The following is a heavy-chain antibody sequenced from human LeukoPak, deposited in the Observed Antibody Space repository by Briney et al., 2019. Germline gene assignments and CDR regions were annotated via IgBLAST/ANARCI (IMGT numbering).Heavy chain of an antibody. CDR3: ARDLITRVTH. D-gene: IGHD3-10*01. CDR2: ISSSGTMV. Sequence: GGSLRLSCAASGFTFSSYEMNWVRQAPGKGLEWVSYISSSGTMVYYADSVKGRFTISRDNAQNSLYLQMSSLRAEDTAVYYCARDLITRVTHWGQGTLVTVSS. CDR1: GFTFSSYE. J-gene: IGHJ4*02. V-gene: IGHV3-48*03.